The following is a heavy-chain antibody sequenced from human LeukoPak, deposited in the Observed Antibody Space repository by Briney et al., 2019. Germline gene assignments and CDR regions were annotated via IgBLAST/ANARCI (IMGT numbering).Heavy chain of an antibody. D-gene: IGHD3-22*01. CDR1: GGSISSSSYY. Sequence: ASETLSLTCTVSGGSISSSSYYWGWIRQPPGKGLEWIGSIYYSGSTYYNPSLKSRVTISVDKSKNQFSLKLSSVTAADTAVYYCASERVYYDSSGYVGNWYFDLWGRGTLVTVSS. CDR3: ASERVYYDSSGYVGNWYFDL. J-gene: IGHJ2*01. V-gene: IGHV4-39*07. CDR2: IYYSGST.